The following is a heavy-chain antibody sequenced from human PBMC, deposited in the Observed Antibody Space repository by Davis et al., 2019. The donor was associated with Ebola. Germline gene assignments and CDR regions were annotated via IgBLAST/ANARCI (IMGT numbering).Heavy chain of an antibody. CDR1: GDTFTSYA. CDR3: ARQTKATPAYYYHGMDV. CDR2: IIPMFSKA. Sequence: SVKVSCKASGDTFTSYAINWVRQAPGQGLEWVGGIIPMFSKADYAPKFQGRVTITADKSTTTAYMELSSLKSEDTAVYYCARQTKATPAYYYHGMDVWGQGTTVTVSS. V-gene: IGHV1-69*06. D-gene: IGHD4-17*01. J-gene: IGHJ6*02.